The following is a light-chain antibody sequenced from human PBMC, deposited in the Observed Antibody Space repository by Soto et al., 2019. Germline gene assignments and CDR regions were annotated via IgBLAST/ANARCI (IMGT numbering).Light chain of an antibody. Sequence: IVMTQSPATLSMSPGERATRSCRASQAISSNLAWYQQKPGQAPRLLIYGASTRATGIPARFSGSGSGTEFTLTISSLFSEDFAVYYCQQYNSWPTFGQGTKVDIK. V-gene: IGKV3-15*01. J-gene: IGKJ1*01. CDR2: GAS. CDR3: QQYNSWPT. CDR1: QAISSN.